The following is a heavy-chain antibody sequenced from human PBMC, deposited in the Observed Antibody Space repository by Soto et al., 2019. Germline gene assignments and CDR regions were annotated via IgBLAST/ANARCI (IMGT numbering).Heavy chain of an antibody. CDR2: INGDGTST. CDR1: GFPFSNYW. Sequence: EVQLVESGGGFVQPGGSLRLSCAASGFPFSNYWMYWVRQPPGKGLVWVSRINGDGTSTSYADSVKGRFTISRNNAKNTLYLQMNSLTAEDTAVYYCARITSGWRGDSWSQGILVTVSS. V-gene: IGHV3-74*01. CDR3: ARITSGWRGDS. D-gene: IGHD6-19*01. J-gene: IGHJ4*02.